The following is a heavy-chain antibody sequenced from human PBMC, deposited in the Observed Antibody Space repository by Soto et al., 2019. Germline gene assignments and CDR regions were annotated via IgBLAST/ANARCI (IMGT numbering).Heavy chain of an antibody. V-gene: IGHV1-2*02. D-gene: IGHD1-26*01. CDR3: ARDGAASGSYLYYFDY. Sequence: ASVKVSCKASGYTFTGYYMHWGRQGPGQGLEWMGWINPNSGGTNYAQKFQGRVTMTRDTSISTAYMELSRLRSDDTAVYYCARDGAASGSYLYYFDYWGQGTLVTVSS. CDR1: GYTFTGYY. CDR2: INPNSGGT. J-gene: IGHJ4*02.